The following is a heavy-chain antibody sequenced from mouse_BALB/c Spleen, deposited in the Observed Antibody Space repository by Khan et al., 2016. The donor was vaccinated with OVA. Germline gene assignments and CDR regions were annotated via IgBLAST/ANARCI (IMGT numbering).Heavy chain of an antibody. CDR3: ARGNYYGDAMDY. J-gene: IGHJ4*01. D-gene: IGHD1-2*01. V-gene: IGHV3-2*02. CDR2: ISYSGRT. CDR1: GYSITSNYA. Sequence: EVQLVESGPGLVKPSQSLSLTCTVTGYSITSNYAWNWIRQFPGNKLEWMGYISYSGRTSYIPSLKSRISITRDTSKNQFFLQLNSVTTEDTATYYGARGNYYGDAMDYWGQGTSVTVSS.